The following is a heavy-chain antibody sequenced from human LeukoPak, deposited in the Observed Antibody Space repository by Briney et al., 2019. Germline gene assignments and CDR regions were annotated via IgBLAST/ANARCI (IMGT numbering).Heavy chain of an antibody. CDR1: GFTFGSYA. D-gene: IGHD3-10*01. V-gene: IGHV3-23*01. J-gene: IGHJ4*02. CDR3: AFESGNRGGTGRDY. Sequence: GGSLRLSCVASGFTFGSYAMNWVRQAPGKGLEWVSGISSGGGSTYDSDSVKGRFTISRDNSKNTLFLQMNSLRAEDTAVYYCAFESGNRGGTGRDYWGQGTLVTASS. CDR2: ISSGGGST.